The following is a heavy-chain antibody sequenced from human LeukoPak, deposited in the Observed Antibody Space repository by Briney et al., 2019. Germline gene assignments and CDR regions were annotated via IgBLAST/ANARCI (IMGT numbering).Heavy chain of an antibody. D-gene: IGHD3-10*01. CDR3: ARGFRGVIIRRNWFDP. V-gene: IGHV4-59*12. CDR1: GGSISSYY. J-gene: IGHJ5*02. CDR2: IYYSGST. Sequence: PSETLSLTCTVSGGSISSYYWSWIRQPPGKGLEWIGYIYYSGSTNYNPSLKSRVTISVDTSKNQFSLKLSSVTAADTAVYYCARGFRGVIIRRNWFDPWGQGTLVTVSS.